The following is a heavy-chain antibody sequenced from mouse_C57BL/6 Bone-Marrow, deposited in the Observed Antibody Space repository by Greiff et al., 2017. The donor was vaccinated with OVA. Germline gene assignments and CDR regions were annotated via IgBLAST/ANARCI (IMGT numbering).Heavy chain of an antibody. V-gene: IGHV5-6*01. Sequence: EVQGVESGGDLVKPGGSLKLSCAASGFTFSSYGMSWVRQTPDKRLEWVATISSGGSYTYYPDSVQGRFTISRDNATNTLYLLMCSLSSDATAMYSCARHYLDPWFAYWGHVTLVTVSA. CDR1: GFTFSSYG. CDR2: ISSGGSYT. CDR3: ARHYLDPWFAY. J-gene: IGHJ3*01. D-gene: IGHD5-5*01.